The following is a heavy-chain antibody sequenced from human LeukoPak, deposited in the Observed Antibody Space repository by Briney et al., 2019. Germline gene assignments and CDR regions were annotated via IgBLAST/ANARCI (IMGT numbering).Heavy chain of an antibody. J-gene: IGHJ4*02. Sequence: GESLKISRKGSGYSFTSYWIGWVREMPGKGLEWMGIIYPGDSDTRYSPSFQGQVTISADKSISTAYLQWSSLKASDTAMYYCASSESQTKFDYWGQGTLVIVSS. CDR3: ASSESQTKFDY. CDR2: IYPGDSDT. V-gene: IGHV5-51*01. D-gene: IGHD1/OR15-1a*01. CDR1: GYSFTSYW.